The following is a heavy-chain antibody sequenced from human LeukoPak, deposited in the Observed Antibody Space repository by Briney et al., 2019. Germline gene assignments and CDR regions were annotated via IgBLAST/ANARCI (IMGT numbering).Heavy chain of an antibody. CDR3: ARGLISQFYYGSGSYAVRDDYYYYMDV. J-gene: IGHJ6*03. D-gene: IGHD3-10*01. V-gene: IGHV3-23*01. CDR1: GFTFSSYA. CDR2: FSGSGGST. Sequence: PGGSLRLSCAASGFTFSSYAMSWVRQAPGKGLECISGFSGSGGSTYYADSVKGRFTISRDNAKNSVYLQMNSLRAEDTAVYYCARGLISQFYYGSGSYAVRDDYYYYMDVWGKGTTVTISS.